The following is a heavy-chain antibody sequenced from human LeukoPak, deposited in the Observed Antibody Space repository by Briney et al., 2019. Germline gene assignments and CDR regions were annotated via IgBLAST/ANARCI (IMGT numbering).Heavy chain of an antibody. J-gene: IGHJ4*02. CDR2: INHSGST. Sequence: SETLSLTCAVYGGSFSGYYWSWIRQPPGKGLEWIGEINHSGSTNYNPSLKSRVTISVDTSKNQFSLKLSSVTAADTAVYYCARGLQPSYYDFWSGYFFYFDYWGQGTLVTVSS. CDR3: ARGLQPSYYDFWSGYFFYFDY. D-gene: IGHD3-3*01. V-gene: IGHV4-34*01. CDR1: GGSFSGYY.